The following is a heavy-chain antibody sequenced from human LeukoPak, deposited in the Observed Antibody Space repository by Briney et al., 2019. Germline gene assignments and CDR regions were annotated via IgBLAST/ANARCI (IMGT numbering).Heavy chain of an antibody. CDR3: AHSPSIAARRGDLTYFDY. CDR2: IYWNDDK. Sequence: SGPALVNPTQTLTLTCTFSGFLLSSSGVGVGWIRQPPGKALEWLALIYWNDDKRYSPSLKSRLTITKDTSKNQVVLTMTNMDPVDTATYYCAHSPSIAARRGDLTYFDYWGQGTLVTVSS. CDR1: GFLLSSSGVG. J-gene: IGHJ4*02. D-gene: IGHD6-6*01. V-gene: IGHV2-5*01.